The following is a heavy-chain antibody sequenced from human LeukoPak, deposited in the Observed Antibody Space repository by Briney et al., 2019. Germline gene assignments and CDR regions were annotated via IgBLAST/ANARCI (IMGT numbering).Heavy chain of an antibody. D-gene: IGHD6-13*01. CDR1: RYSLANHY. V-gene: IGHV4-34*12. J-gene: IGHJ5*02. CDR3: ARGPAAVHP. CDR2: ILHTGST. Sequence: PPQTLSLTCAVSRYSLANHYWIWNSPPAAKALEWIGAILHTGSTNYNPSFKSRVSISIDTSKNQFFLRLTSVTAADTAVYYCARGPAAVHPWGQGTLVTVSS.